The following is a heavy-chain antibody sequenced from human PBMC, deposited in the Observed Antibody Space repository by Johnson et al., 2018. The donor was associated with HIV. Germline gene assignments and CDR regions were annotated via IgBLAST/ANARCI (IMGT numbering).Heavy chain of an antibody. CDR2: INWNGGST. Sequence: VQLVESGGGVARPGGSLRLSCEASGFSFDEYDMSWVRQAPGKGLEWVSGINWNGGSTAYADSVRGRFTISRDNAKNSLYLQMNSLRAEDTAVYYCARDASYYGSANDAFDIWGQGTMVTVSS. V-gene: IGHV3-20*04. CDR3: ARDASYYGSANDAFDI. D-gene: IGHD3-10*01. CDR1: GFSFDEYD. J-gene: IGHJ3*02.